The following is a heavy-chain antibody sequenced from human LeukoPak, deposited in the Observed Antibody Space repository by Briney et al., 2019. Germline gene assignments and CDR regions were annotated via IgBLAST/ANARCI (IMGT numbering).Heavy chain of an antibody. CDR1: GGSISSGGYS. CDR2: IYYSGST. CDR3: ARDRRRRGYCSSTSCPPDYGMDV. D-gene: IGHD2-2*01. Sequence: SETLSLTCAVSGGSISSGGYSWSWIRQPPGKGLEWIGYIYYSGSTYYNPSLKSRVTISVDTSKNQFSLKLSSVTAADTAVYYCARDRRRRGYCSSTSCPPDYGMDVWGQGTTVTVSS. J-gene: IGHJ6*02. V-gene: IGHV4-31*11.